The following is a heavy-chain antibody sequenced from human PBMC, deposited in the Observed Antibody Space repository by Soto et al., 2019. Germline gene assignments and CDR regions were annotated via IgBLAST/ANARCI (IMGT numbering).Heavy chain of an antibody. CDR3: VKNSGWFNT. Sequence: QLLQSGGGLVQPGGSLTLSCAASGFTFGTTDMSWVRQAPGEGLEWVATIDGSGGITYYADSVKGRFTISRDNSRNTVYRQMNSLRGEDTALYYCVKNSGWFNTWGQGALVTVSS. D-gene: IGHD3-10*01. CDR2: IDGSGGIT. CDR1: GFTFGTTD. V-gene: IGHV3-23*01. J-gene: IGHJ5*02.